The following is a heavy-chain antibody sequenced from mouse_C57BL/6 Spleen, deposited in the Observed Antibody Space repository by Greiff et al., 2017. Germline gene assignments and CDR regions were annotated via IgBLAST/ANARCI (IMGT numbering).Heavy chain of an antibody. J-gene: IGHJ2*01. CDR3: ARSAFYYGNYGDFDY. Sequence: VKLVESGPELVKPGASVKISCKASGYAFSSSWMNWVKQRPGKGLEWIGRIYPGDGDTNYNGKFKGKATLTADKSSSTAYMQLSSLTSEDSAVYFCARSAFYYGNYGDFDYWGQGTTLTVSS. D-gene: IGHD2-1*01. CDR1: GYAFSSSW. V-gene: IGHV1-82*01. CDR2: IYPGDGDT.